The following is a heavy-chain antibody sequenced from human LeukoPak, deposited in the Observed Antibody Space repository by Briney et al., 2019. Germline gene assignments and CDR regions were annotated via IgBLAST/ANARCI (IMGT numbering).Heavy chain of an antibody. D-gene: IGHD3-3*01. CDR3: ARGWSGYSSYGIFDY. J-gene: IGHJ4*02. CDR1: GGSISSSNW. CDR2: IYHSGST. Sequence: PSETLSLTCAVSGGSISSSNWWSWVRQPPGKGLEWIGEIYHSGSTNYNPSLKSRVTISVDKSKNQFSLKLSSVTAADTAVYCCARGWSGYSSYGIFDYWGQGTLVTVSS. V-gene: IGHV4-4*01.